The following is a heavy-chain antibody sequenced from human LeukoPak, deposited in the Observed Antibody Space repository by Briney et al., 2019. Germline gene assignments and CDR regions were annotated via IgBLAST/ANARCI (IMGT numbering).Heavy chain of an antibody. Sequence: PGGSLRLSCAASGFTFRSYGMHWVRQAPGKGLEWVAIICNDGSNTYYADSVKGRFTISRDNSKNTLYLQMNSLTVEDTAVYYCARGGLAAAGIDYWGQGTLVTVSS. CDR2: ICNDGSNT. J-gene: IGHJ4*02. V-gene: IGHV3-33*01. CDR3: ARGGLAAAGIDY. D-gene: IGHD6-13*01. CDR1: GFTFRSYG.